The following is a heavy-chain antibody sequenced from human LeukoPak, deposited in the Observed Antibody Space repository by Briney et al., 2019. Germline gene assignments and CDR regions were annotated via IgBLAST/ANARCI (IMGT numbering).Heavy chain of an antibody. D-gene: IGHD5-24*01. CDR2: IDHSGST. J-gene: IGHJ3*02. CDR1: RGSFSGYY. V-gene: IGHV4-34*01. CDR3: ARREIGRGFDI. Sequence: SETLSLTCAVYRGSFSGYYWSWIRQPPGKGLEWIGEIDHSGSTNYNPSLKSRVTISVDTSKNQFSLKLSSVTAADTAVYYCARREIGRGFDIWGQGTMVTVSS.